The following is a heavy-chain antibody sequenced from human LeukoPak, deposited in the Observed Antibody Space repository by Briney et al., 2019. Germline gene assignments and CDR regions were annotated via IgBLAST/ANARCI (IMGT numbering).Heavy chain of an antibody. CDR3: ARDTVGATDY. J-gene: IGHJ4*02. V-gene: IGHV3-7*01. CDR2: IKPDGSEK. Sequence: GGPLRLSCAASGFTFSSYATSWVRQAPGKGLEWVANIKPDGSEKYYVDSVKGRFTISRDNAKKSLYLQMNSLRAEDTALYYCARDTVGATDYWGRGTQVTVSS. D-gene: IGHD1-26*01. CDR1: GFTFSSYA.